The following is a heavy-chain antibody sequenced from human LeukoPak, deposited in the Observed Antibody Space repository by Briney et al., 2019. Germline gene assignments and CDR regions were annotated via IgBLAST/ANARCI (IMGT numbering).Heavy chain of an antibody. J-gene: IGHJ4*02. CDR1: GFTFSYAW. CDR2: IKSKSDGGTI. V-gene: IGHV3-15*01. CDR3: TTDGLYFIDN. D-gene: IGHD2/OR15-2a*01. Sequence: PGGSLRLSCTASGFTFSYAWMNWVRQAPGKGLEWVGRIKSKSDGGTIDYAAPVKGRFTISRDDSKNTLYLQIHSLKTEDTAVYYCTTDGLYFIDNWGQGTLVTVSS.